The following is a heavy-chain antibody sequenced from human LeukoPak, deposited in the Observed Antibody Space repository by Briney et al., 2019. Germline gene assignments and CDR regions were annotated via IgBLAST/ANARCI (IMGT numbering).Heavy chain of an antibody. V-gene: IGHV3-23*01. CDR3: AKDEDDSSGYYLDY. CDR2: VSSNCAKT. Sequence: PGGSLRLSCAASGFTFSSYAITWVRQAPGKGLEWVSAVSSNCAKTYYADSVKGRFTISRDNYKNMVFLQMNSLRAEDTAVYYCAKDEDDSSGYYLDYWGQGTLVTVSS. J-gene: IGHJ4*02. D-gene: IGHD3-22*01. CDR1: GFTFSSYA.